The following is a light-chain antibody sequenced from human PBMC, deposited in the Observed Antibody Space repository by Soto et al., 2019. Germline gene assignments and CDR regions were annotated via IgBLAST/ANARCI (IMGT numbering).Light chain of an antibody. V-gene: IGLV2-8*01. CDR3: SSYAGSNKYVV. J-gene: IGLJ2*01. CDR2: EVS. CDR1: SSDVGGYNY. Sequence: QSALTQPPSASGSPGQSVTISCTGTSSDVGGYNYVSSYQQHPGKAPKLMIYEVSKRPSGVPDRFSGSKSGNTASLTVSGLQAEDEADYYCSSYAGSNKYVVFGGGTKLTVL.